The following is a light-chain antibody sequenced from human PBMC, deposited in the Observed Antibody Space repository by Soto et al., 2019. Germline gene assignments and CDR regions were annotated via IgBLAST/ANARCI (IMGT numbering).Light chain of an antibody. V-gene: IGLV2-8*01. CDR3: SSYARRNTFARV. J-gene: IGLJ2*01. Sequence: QSALTQPPSASGSPGQSVTISCTGTSSDVGGYNYVSWYQQHPGKAPKLMIYEVSKRPSGVPDRFSGSKCGNPASLTVSGLQAEDQADYYCSSYARRNTFARVFGGGTKLTV. CDR1: SSDVGGYNY. CDR2: EVS.